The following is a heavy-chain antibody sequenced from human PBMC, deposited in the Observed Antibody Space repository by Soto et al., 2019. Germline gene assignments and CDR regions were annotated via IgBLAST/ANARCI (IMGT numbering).Heavy chain of an antibody. J-gene: IGHJ6*03. Sequence: PSETLSLTCTVSGGSISSYYWSWIRQPPGKGLEWIGYIYYSGSTNYNPSLKSRVTISVDTSKNQFSLKLSSVTAADTAVYYCARDGSGYYGSGSYTYYYHMDVWGKGTTVTVSS. V-gene: IGHV4-59*01. CDR3: ARDGSGYYGSGSYTYYYHMDV. CDR1: GGSISSYY. CDR2: IYYSGST. D-gene: IGHD3-10*01.